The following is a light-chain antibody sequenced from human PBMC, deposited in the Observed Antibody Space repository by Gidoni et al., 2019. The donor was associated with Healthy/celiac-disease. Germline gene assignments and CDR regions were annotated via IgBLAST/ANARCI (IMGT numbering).Light chain of an antibody. CDR3: QTWGTGSVV. V-gene: IGLV4-69*01. CDR2: VNSDGSH. J-gene: IGLJ2*01. Sequence: QLVLTQSPSASASLGASVKLTCTLSSGHSSYAIAWHQQQPAKGPRYLMKVNSDGSHSKGDGIPDRFSGSSSGAERYLTISSLQSQDEADYYCQTWGTGSVVFGGGTKLTVL. CDR1: SGHSSYA.